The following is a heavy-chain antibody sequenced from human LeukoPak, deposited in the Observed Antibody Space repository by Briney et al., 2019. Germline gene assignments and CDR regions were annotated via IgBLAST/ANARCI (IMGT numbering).Heavy chain of an antibody. CDR3: ARDSYYDSSGYYLSRPLDY. J-gene: IGHJ4*02. CDR2: ISYDGSNK. CDR1: GFTLSSYA. D-gene: IGHD3-22*01. V-gene: IGHV3-30-3*01. Sequence: GGSLRLSCAASGFTLSSYAMHWVRQAPGKGLEWVAVISYDGSNKYYADSVKGRFTISRDNSKNTLYLQMNSLRAEDTAVYYCARDSYYDSSGYYLSRPLDYWGQGTLVTVSS.